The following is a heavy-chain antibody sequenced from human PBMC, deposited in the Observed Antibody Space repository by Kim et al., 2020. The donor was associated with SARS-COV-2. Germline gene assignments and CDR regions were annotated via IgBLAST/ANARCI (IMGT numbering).Heavy chain of an antibody. V-gene: IGHV3-15*01. Sequence: KGRFTISRDDSKNTLYLQMNSRKTEDTAVYYCTTDRRDAVVVPAAINFDYWGQGTLVTVSS. D-gene: IGHD2-2*02. J-gene: IGHJ4*02. CDR3: TTDRRDAVVVPAAINFDY.